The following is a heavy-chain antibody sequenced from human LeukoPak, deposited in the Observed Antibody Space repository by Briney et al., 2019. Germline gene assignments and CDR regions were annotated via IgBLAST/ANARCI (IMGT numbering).Heavy chain of an antibody. V-gene: IGHV4-59*12. D-gene: IGHD6-19*01. CDR3: AREYRSGWYGELWFDP. CDR1: GGSISSYY. J-gene: IGHJ5*02. Sequence: SGTLSLTCTVSGGSISSYYWSWIRQPPGKGLEWIGYIYYSGSTNYNPSLKSRVTISVDTSKNQFSLKLSSVTAADTAVYYCAREYRSGWYGELWFDPWGQGTLVTVSS. CDR2: IYYSGST.